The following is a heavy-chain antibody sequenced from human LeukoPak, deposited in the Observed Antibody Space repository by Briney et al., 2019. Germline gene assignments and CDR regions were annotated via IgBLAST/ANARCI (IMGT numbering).Heavy chain of an antibody. CDR3: AKYYYDGDTYSFDY. J-gene: IGHJ4*02. D-gene: IGHD3-22*01. CDR2: INRDGGST. CDR1: GFTFTSYA. Sequence: PGGSLRLSCAASGFTFTSYAVSWVRQALGQGLEWVSSINRDGGSTFYADSVKGRFTISRDNSKNTLYLQMNSLRAEDTAVYYCAKYYYDGDTYSFDYWGQGTLVTVSS. V-gene: IGHV3-23*01.